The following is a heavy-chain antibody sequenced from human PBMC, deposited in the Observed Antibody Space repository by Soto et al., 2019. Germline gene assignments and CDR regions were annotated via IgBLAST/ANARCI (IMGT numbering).Heavy chain of an antibody. J-gene: IGHJ4*02. Sequence: KPSETLSLTCTVSGGSIGSYYWSWIRQPPGRGLEWIGYIYYSGTTNYNPSLKSRVTISVDTSKNQFSLKLSSVTAADTAIYYCARRRRDGYFDYWGQGTLVTVSS. CDR2: IYYSGTT. V-gene: IGHV4-59*01. CDR1: GGSIGSYY. CDR3: ARRRRDGYFDY.